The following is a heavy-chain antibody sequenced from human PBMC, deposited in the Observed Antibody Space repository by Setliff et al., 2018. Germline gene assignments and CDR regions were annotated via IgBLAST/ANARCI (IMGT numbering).Heavy chain of an antibody. Sequence: GGSLRLSCAASGFTSTMYGIHWVRQAPGKGLEWVAYIRHDGSNENYADSVKGRFTVSRDNSRNTLFLQMNSLRAEDTGVYYCAKDTHYYASSGYYCFDYWGQGTLVTVSS. D-gene: IGHD3-22*01. CDR1: GFTSTMYG. CDR2: IRHDGSNE. J-gene: IGHJ4*02. V-gene: IGHV3-30*02. CDR3: AKDTHYYASSGYYCFDY.